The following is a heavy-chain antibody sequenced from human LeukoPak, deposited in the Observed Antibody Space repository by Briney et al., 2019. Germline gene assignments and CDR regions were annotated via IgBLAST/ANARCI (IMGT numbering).Heavy chain of an antibody. CDR3: AREEYYDFWSGYYALE. CDR2: IYHSGST. D-gene: IGHD3-3*01. CDR1: GGSISSGGYY. V-gene: IGHV4-30-2*01. J-gene: IGHJ4*02. Sequence: PSETLSLTCTVSGGSISSGGYYWSWIRQPPGKGLEWIGYIYHSGSTYYNPSLKSRVTISVVRSKNQFSLKLSSVTAADTAVYYCAREEYYDFWSGYYALEWGQGTLVTVSS.